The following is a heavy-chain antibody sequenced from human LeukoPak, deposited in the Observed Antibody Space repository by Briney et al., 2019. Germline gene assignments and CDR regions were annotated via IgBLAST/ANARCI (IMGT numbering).Heavy chain of an antibody. Sequence: GGSLRLSCAASGFTFSDYYMSWIRQAPGKGLEWVSFINSGSTNTNHADSVKGRFTISRDNVKSSLYLQMNSLRAEDTAVYYCARACRFGELSMDVWGQGTTVIVSS. J-gene: IGHJ6*02. D-gene: IGHD3-10*01. CDR3: ARACRFGELSMDV. CDR2: INSGSTNT. V-gene: IGHV3-11*05. CDR1: GFTFSDYY.